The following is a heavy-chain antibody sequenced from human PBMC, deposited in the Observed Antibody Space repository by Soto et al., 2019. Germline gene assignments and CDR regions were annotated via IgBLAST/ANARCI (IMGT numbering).Heavy chain of an antibody. CDR2: IYSSGDP. CDR1: GLTVRSND. D-gene: IGHD6-19*01. CDR3: VRDEYGRGWAPGV. V-gene: IGHV3-66*01. J-gene: IGHJ4*02. Sequence: PGGSLRLSCAASGLTVRSNDMSWVRQAPGKGLEWVSVIYSSGDPYYPDSVKGRFTISRDNSKNTLYLQMNSLRDEDTAVYYCVRDEYGRGWAPGVWSQGTLVTVSS.